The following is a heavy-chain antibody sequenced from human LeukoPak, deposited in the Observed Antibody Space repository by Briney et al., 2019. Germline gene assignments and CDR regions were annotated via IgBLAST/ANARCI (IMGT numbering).Heavy chain of an antibody. CDR3: ARHPCSSTSCRFDY. CDR1: GGSISSYY. Sequence: SETLSLTCTVSGGSISSYYWSWIRRPPGKGLEWIGYIYYSGSTNYNPSLKSRVTISVDTSKNQFSLKLSSVTAADTAVYYCARHPCSSTSCRFDYWGQGTLVTVSS. CDR2: IYYSGST. D-gene: IGHD2-2*01. V-gene: IGHV4-59*01. J-gene: IGHJ4*02.